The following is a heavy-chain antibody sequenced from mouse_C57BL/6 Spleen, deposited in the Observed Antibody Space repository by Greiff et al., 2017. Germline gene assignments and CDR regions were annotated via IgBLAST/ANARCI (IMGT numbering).Heavy chain of an antibody. Sequence: VQLQQSGAELVMPGASVKLSCKASGYTFTSYWMHWVKQRPGQGLEWIGEIDPSASYTNYNQKFKGKSTLTVDKSSSTAYMQLSSLTSEDSAVYDCARRGDYDIDAMDYWGQGTSVTVSS. V-gene: IGHV1-69*01. CDR3: ARRGDYDIDAMDY. CDR2: IDPSASYT. CDR1: GYTFTSYW. J-gene: IGHJ4*01. D-gene: IGHD2-4*01.